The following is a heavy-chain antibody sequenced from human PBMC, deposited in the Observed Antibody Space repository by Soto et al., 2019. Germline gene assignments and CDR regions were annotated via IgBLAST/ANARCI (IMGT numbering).Heavy chain of an antibody. Sequence: AGSLRISGAASRFTFSSYGMHWERKAPGKGLEWVAVIWDEGSNKYYAVPVKGRFTISRDDSKNTLYLQMNSLKTEDTAVYYCTTALKYYYDSSGYYFPLWSDYWGQGTLVTVSS. J-gene: IGHJ4*02. CDR3: TTALKYYYDSSGYYFPLWSDY. D-gene: IGHD3-22*01. CDR1: RFTFSSYG. CDR2: IWDEGSNK. V-gene: IGHV3-33*01.